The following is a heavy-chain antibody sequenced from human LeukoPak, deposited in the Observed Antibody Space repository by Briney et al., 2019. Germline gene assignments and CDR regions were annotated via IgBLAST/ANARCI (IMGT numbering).Heavy chain of an antibody. CDR3: ARDLTVGPTTDYFDY. CDR1: GFTVSSNY. CDR2: IYSGGST. V-gene: IGHV3-66*01. Sequence: GGSLRLSCAASGFTVSSNYMSWVRQAPGQGLEWVSIIYSGGSTYYADSVKGRFTISRDNSKNTLYLQMNSLRAEDTAVYYCARDLTVGPTTDYFDYWGQGTLVTASS. J-gene: IGHJ4*02. D-gene: IGHD1-26*01.